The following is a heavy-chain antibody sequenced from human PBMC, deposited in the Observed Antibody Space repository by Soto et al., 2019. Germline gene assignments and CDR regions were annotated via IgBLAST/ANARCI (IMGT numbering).Heavy chain of an antibody. Sequence: QVQLVQSGAEVKKPGASVKVSCKASGYTFTSYAMHWVRQAPGQRLEWMGWINAGNGNTKYSQKFQGIVTITRDTSASTAYMKLSSLISEDTAVYYCARGYGGVIGSFAPWGQGTLVTVSS. CDR2: INAGNGNT. CDR1: GYTFTSYA. D-gene: IGHD3-16*01. J-gene: IGHJ5*02. V-gene: IGHV1-3*01. CDR3: ARGYGGVIGSFAP.